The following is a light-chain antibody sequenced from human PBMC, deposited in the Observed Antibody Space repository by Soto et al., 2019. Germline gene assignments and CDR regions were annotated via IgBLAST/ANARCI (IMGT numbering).Light chain of an antibody. CDR3: QQYDAYWT. CDR1: QNVNSW. Sequence: DIQMTQSPSTLSASVGDRVTITCRASQNVNSWLAWYQQKPGKAPKLLIYQASRLESGVPSRFSGSGFGTEFTLTISSLQPDDFAAYYCQQYDAYWTFGQGTKVEVK. CDR2: QAS. J-gene: IGKJ1*01. V-gene: IGKV1-5*03.